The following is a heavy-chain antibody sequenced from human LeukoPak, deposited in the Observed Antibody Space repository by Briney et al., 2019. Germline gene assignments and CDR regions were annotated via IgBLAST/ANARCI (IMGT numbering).Heavy chain of an antibody. CDR2: INPSGGST. V-gene: IGHV1-46*01. CDR3: ARKALGVLVYMDV. CDR1: GYTFTGYY. J-gene: IGHJ6*03. D-gene: IGHD3-10*01. Sequence: ASVKVSCKASGYTFTGYYMHWVRQAPGQGLEWMGIINPSGGSTSYAQKFQGRVTMTRDMSTSTVYMELSSLRSEDTAVYYCARKALGVLVYMDVWGKGTTVTVSS.